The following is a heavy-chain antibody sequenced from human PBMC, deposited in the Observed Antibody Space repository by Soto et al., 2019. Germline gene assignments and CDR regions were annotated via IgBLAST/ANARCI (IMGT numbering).Heavy chain of an antibody. CDR1: GGTFSSYA. V-gene: IGHV1-69*13. CDR2: IIPIFGTA. Sequence: SVKVSCKASGGTFSSYAISWVRQAPGQGLEWMGGIIPIFGTANYAQKFQGRVTITADESTSTAYMELSSLRSEDTAVYYCARAPQQYSSSWYPKFDYWGQGTLVTVSS. CDR3: ARAPQQYSSSWYPKFDY. J-gene: IGHJ4*02. D-gene: IGHD6-13*01.